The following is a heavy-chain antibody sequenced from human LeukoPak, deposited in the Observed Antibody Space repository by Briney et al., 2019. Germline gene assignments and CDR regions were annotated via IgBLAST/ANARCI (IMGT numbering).Heavy chain of an antibody. Sequence: ASVKVSCKASGYTFTGYYMHWVRQAPEQGLEWMGWVNPNSGGTNYAQKFQGRVTMTRDTSISTAYMELSRLRSDDTAVYYCARGGVSSSSVSSDYWGQGTLVTVSS. CDR1: GYTFTGYY. J-gene: IGHJ4*02. CDR3: ARGGVSSSSVSSDY. CDR2: VNPNSGGT. V-gene: IGHV1-2*02. D-gene: IGHD6-6*01.